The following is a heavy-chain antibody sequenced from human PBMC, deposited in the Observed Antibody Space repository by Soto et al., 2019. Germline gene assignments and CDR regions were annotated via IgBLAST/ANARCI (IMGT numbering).Heavy chain of an antibody. D-gene: IGHD3-3*01. CDR2: ISSSGSTI. Sequence: PGGSLRLSCAASGFTFSDYYMSWIRQAPGKGLEWVSYISSSGSTIYYADSVKGRFTISRDNAKNSLYLQMNSLRAEDTAVYYCARYLSTIFGVVIQTYYFDYWGQGTLVTVSS. V-gene: IGHV3-11*01. J-gene: IGHJ4*02. CDR3: ARYLSTIFGVVIQTYYFDY. CDR1: GFTFSDYY.